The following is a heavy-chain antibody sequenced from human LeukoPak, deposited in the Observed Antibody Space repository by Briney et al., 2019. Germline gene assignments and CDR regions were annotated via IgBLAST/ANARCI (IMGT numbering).Heavy chain of an antibody. CDR1: GFTFSSYA. D-gene: IGHD6-19*01. J-gene: IGHJ4*02. V-gene: IGHV3-23*01. CDR2: ISGSGGSS. CDR3: AKDQWLVQSPIDY. Sequence: GGSLRLSCAASGFTFSSYAMSWVRQAPGKGLEWVSAISGSGGSSYYADSVKGRFTISRDNSKNTLYLQMNSLRAEDTAVYYCAKDQWLVQSPIDYWGQGTLVTVSS.